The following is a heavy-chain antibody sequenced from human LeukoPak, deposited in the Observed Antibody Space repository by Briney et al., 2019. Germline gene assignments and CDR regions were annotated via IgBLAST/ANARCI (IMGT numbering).Heavy chain of an antibody. CDR2: MYYSGST. CDR3: ARGGIAAAGSLWFDP. V-gene: IGHV4-59*01. Sequence: SETLSLTCSVSGGSISSYYWSWIRQPPGKGLEWIGYMYYSGSTNYNPSLKSRVTISVDTSKNQFSLKLSSVTAADTAVYYCARGGIAAAGSLWFDPWGRGTLVTVSS. CDR1: GGSISSYY. D-gene: IGHD6-13*01. J-gene: IGHJ5*02.